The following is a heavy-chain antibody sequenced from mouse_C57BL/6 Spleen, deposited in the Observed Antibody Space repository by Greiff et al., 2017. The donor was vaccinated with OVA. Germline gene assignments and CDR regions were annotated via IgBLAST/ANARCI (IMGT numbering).Heavy chain of an antibody. CDR2: IRNKANGYTT. J-gene: IGHJ4*01. CDR3: ARWLNYAMDY. D-gene: IGHD2-2*01. V-gene: IGHV7-3*01. CDR1: GFTFTDYY. Sequence: EVKLVESGGGLVQPGGSLSLSCAASGFTFTDYYMSWVRQPPGKALEWLGFIRNKANGYTTEYSASVKGRFTISRDNSQSILYLQMNALRAEDSATYYCARWLNYAMDYWGQGTSVTVSS.